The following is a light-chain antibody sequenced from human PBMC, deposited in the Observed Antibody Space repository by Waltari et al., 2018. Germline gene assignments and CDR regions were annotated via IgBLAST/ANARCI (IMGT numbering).Light chain of an antibody. CDR3: KHNGNSLQLA. V-gene: IGKV3-20*01. CDR1: HMVASNY. Sequence: ENVLTQSPGTLSLSPGDRATLSCRASHMVASNYIAWYQQRPGQAPRLLIFGASSRATGIPDRFSGSGSRTDFALTISRLEPEDFVVYYCKHNGNSLQLAFVGGTRLESK. CDR2: GAS. J-gene: IGKJ4*01.